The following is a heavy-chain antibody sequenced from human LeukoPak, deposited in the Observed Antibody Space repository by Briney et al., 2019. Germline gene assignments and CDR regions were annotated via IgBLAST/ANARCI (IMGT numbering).Heavy chain of an antibody. CDR1: GFTFSSYG. CDR3: AKLVVAADY. CDR2: IYSDNT. Sequence: GGTLRLSCAASGFTFSSYGMSWVRQAPGKGLEWVSFIYSDNTHYSDSVKGRFTISRDNSKNTLYLQMNSLRAEDTAVYYCAKLVVAADYWGQGTLVTVSS. D-gene: IGHD2-15*01. V-gene: IGHV3-23*03. J-gene: IGHJ4*02.